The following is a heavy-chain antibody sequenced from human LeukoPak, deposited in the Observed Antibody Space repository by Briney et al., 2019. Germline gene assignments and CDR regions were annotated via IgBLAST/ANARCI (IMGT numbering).Heavy chain of an antibody. Sequence: GGSLRLPCAVSGFTFISYGIQWVRQAPGKGLAWVSRINTDGSSTTYADSVKGRFTISRDNAKNTLYLQMNSLRAEDTAVYYCARELPREVTLDYWGQGTLVTVSS. D-gene: IGHD2-21*02. CDR1: GFTFISYG. V-gene: IGHV3-74*01. CDR3: ARELPREVTLDY. CDR2: INTDGSST. J-gene: IGHJ4*01.